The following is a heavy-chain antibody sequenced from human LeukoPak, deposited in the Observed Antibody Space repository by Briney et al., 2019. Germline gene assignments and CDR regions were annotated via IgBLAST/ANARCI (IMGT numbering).Heavy chain of an antibody. CDR3: AELGITMIGGV. CDR1: GFTFSSYS. V-gene: IGHV3-21*01. Sequence: GGSLRLSCAASGFTFSSYSMNWVRRAPGKGLVWVSSISGSSSCIYYADSVKGRFTISRDNARNSLYLQMNSLRAEDTAVYYCAELGITMIGGVWSKGTTVTISS. D-gene: IGHD3-10*02. J-gene: IGHJ6*04. CDR2: ISGSSSCI.